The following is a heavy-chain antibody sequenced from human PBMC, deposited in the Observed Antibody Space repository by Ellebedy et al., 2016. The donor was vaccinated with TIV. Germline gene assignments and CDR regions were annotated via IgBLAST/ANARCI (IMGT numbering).Heavy chain of an antibody. CDR1: GYTFTGYY. J-gene: IGHJ4*02. D-gene: IGHD3-16*02. CDR3: ARSITFGGVIVPFDY. CDR2: INPNSGGT. Sequence: ASVKVSCKASGYTFTGYYMHWVRQAPGQGLEWMGWINPNSGGTNYAQKFQGRVTMTRDTSISTAYMELSRLRSDDTAVYYCARSITFGGVIVPFDYWGQGTLVTVSS. V-gene: IGHV1-2*02.